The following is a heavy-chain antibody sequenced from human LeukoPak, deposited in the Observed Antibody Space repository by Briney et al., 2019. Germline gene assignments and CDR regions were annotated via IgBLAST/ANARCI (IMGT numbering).Heavy chain of an antibody. CDR3: ARCLEGGDILTGSGY. Sequence: GGSLRLSCAASGFTVSSNYMSWVRQAPGKGLEWVSVIYSGGSTYYAGSVKGRFTISRDNTKNSLYLQMNSLRAEDTAVYYCARCLEGGDILTGSGYWGQGTLVTVSS. CDR1: GFTVSSNY. D-gene: IGHD3-9*01. J-gene: IGHJ4*02. CDR2: IYSGGST. V-gene: IGHV3-66*01.